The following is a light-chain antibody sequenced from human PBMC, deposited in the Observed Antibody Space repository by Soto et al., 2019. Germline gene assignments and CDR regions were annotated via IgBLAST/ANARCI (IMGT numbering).Light chain of an antibody. CDR1: QSVSSY. CDR3: QQRSNWPPWT. CDR2: DAS. V-gene: IGKV3-11*01. J-gene: IGKJ1*01. Sequence: LLTHSRPRLHSKERKSAALGKRASQSVSSYLAWYQQTPGQAPRLLIYDASNRATGIPARFSGSGSGTDFTPTISSLEPEDFAVYYCQQRSNWPPWTSGQGTKVAIK.